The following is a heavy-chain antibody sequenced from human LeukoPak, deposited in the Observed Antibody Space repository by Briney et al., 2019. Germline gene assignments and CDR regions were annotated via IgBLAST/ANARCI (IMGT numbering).Heavy chain of an antibody. Sequence: GGSLRLSCAASGFTFSSYSMNWVRQAPGKGLEWVSYISSSGSTIYYADSVKGRFTISRDNAKNSLYLQMNSLRAEDTAVYYCARDGVVVPAFDYWGQGTMVTVSS. J-gene: IGHJ4*02. CDR2: ISSSGSTI. D-gene: IGHD2-2*01. CDR3: ARDGVVVPAFDY. V-gene: IGHV3-48*04. CDR1: GFTFSSYS.